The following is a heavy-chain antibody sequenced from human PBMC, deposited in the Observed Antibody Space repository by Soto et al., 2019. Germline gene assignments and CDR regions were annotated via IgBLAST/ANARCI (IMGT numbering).Heavy chain of an antibody. CDR2: IYTSGST. D-gene: IGHD3-3*01. J-gene: IGHJ6*02. V-gene: IGHV4-4*07. Sequence: WETLSLTCTVSGGSISSYYLSWIRQPAGKGLEWIGRIYTSGSTNYNPSLKRRVTMSVDTSKNQFSLKLSSVTAADTAVYYCARDYDFWSGAVYYYYGMDVWGQGTTVTVSS. CDR1: GGSISSYY. CDR3: ARDYDFWSGAVYYYYGMDV.